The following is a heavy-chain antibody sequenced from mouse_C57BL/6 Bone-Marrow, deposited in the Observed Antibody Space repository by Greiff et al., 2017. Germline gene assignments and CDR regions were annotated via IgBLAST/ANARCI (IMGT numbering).Heavy chain of an antibody. CDR1: GYTFTSYW. D-gene: IGHD6-1*01. J-gene: IGHJ3*01. Sequence: VKLQQPGADLVRPGSSVKLSCKASGYTFTSYWLDWVRQRPGQGLEWIAYIYPSDSETPYNQKVKDKVTLTVDKTSSTEYMQLSSLKSEDSAVYYCARGGASTWFAYWGQGTLVTVSA. CDR2: IYPSDSET. V-gene: IGHV1-61*01. CDR3: ARGGASTWFAY.